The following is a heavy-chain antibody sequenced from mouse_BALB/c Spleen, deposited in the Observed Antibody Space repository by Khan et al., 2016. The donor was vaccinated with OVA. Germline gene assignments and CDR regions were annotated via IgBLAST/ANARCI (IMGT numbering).Heavy chain of an antibody. CDR1: GYSITSDYA. Sequence: VKLEESGPGLVKPSQSLSLTCTVTGYSITSDYAWNWIRQFPGNKLEWMGYISYSGNTNYNPSLKSRISTTRDTSKNQFFLQLNSVTTEDTARYYCTGVYEGDFDYWGQGTTLTVSS. CDR2: ISYSGNT. J-gene: IGHJ2*01. D-gene: IGHD2-10*02. V-gene: IGHV3-2*02. CDR3: TGVYEGDFDY.